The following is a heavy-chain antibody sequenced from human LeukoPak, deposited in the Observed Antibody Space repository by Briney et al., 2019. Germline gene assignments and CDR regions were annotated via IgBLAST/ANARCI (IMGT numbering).Heavy chain of an antibody. CDR3: ARHASVSGNWPRPLDY. Sequence: SETLSLTCTVSGGSISSSNYYWGWVRQPPGKGLEWIANIYYSGSTYYSPSLRSRVTISVDTSKNQFSLKLTSVTAADTAVYYCARHASVSGNWPRPLDYWGQGSLVTVSS. J-gene: IGHJ4*02. D-gene: IGHD3-3*01. CDR2: IYYSGST. CDR1: GGSISSSNYY. V-gene: IGHV4-39*01.